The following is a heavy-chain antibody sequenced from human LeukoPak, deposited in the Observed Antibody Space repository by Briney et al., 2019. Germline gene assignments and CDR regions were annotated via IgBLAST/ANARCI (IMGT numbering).Heavy chain of an antibody. CDR2: IIPIFGTA. V-gene: IGHV1-69*13. CDR1: GGTFSSYA. CDR3: ARGWLAETTVVTPYND. D-gene: IGHD4-23*01. Sequence: ASVKVSCTASGGTFSSYAISWVRQAPGQGLEWMGGIIPIFGTAHYSQKFQGRVTITAVDPMNTAYMELSSLRSDDTAVYYCARGWLAETTVVTPYNDWGQGTLVTVSS. J-gene: IGHJ4*02.